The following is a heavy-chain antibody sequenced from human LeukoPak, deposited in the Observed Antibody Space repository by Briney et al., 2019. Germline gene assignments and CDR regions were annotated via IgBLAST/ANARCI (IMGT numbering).Heavy chain of an antibody. CDR1: GFTFSSYW. CDR2: IDSDGSST. V-gene: IGHV3-74*01. J-gene: IGHJ6*03. Sequence: GGSLRLSCAASGFTFSSYWMHWVRRAPGKGLVWVSRIDSDGSSTTYADSVKGRFTISRDNAKNTLYLQMNSLRAEDTAVYYCARGRRDYYYYYMDVWGKGTTVTVSS. CDR3: ARGRRDYYYYYMDV.